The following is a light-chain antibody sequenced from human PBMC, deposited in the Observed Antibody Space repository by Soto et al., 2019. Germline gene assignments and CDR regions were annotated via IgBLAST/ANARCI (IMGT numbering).Light chain of an antibody. J-gene: IGLJ1*01. CDR2: SNN. V-gene: IGLV1-44*01. Sequence: QSVLTQPPSASGTPGQRVTISCSGSSSHIGSNTVNWYQQLPGTAPKLLIYSNNHRPSGVPDRFSGSKSGTSASLAISGLQSEDEADYYCAAWDESLNGYVFGTGTKLTVL. CDR1: SSHIGSNT. CDR3: AAWDESLNGYV.